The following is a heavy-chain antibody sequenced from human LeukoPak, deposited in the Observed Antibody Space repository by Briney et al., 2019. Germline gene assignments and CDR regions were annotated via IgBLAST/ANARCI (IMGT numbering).Heavy chain of an antibody. J-gene: IGHJ4*02. Sequence: GGSLRLSCAASGFTFDDYGMSWVRQAPGKGLEWVSGINWNGGSTGYADSVKGRFTISRGNAKNSLYLQMNSLRAEDTALYYCARVYCSSTSCYFDYWGQGTLVTVSS. V-gene: IGHV3-20*04. D-gene: IGHD2-2*01. CDR2: INWNGGST. CDR3: ARVYCSSTSCYFDY. CDR1: GFTFDDYG.